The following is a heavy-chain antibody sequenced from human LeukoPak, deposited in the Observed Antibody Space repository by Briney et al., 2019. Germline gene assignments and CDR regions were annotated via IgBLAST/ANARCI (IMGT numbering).Heavy chain of an antibody. CDR1: GGTFSSYA. Sequence: SVKVSCKASGGTFSSYAISWVRQAPGQGLEWMGRIIPIFGTANYAQKFQGRGTITTDESTSTAYRELSSLRSEDTAVYYCAREDVGSGWYVSRVYYYIDVWGKGTTVTVSS. D-gene: IGHD6-19*01. CDR2: IIPIFGTA. CDR3: AREDVGSGWYVSRVYYYIDV. J-gene: IGHJ6*03. V-gene: IGHV1-69*05.